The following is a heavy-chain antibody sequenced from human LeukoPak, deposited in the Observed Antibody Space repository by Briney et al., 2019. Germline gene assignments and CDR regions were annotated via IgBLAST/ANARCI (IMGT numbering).Heavy chain of an antibody. D-gene: IGHD3-3*01. CDR1: GYTFTSYG. Sequence: ASVKVSCKASGYTFTSYGISWVRQAPGQGLEWMGWISAYNGNTNYAQKLQGRVTMTTDTSTSTAYMELRSLRSDDTAVYYCARHRSPYYDFWSGYEKGGNAFDIWGQGTMVTVSS. CDR2: ISAYNGNT. J-gene: IGHJ3*02. CDR3: ARHRSPYYDFWSGYEKGGNAFDI. V-gene: IGHV1-18*01.